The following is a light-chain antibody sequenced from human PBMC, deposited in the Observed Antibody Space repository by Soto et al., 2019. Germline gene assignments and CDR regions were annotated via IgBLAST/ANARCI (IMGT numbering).Light chain of an antibody. Sequence: DIQMTQSPTSLSASVGDRVTISCRASQGIRNYVAWYQQIPGQAPTLLLYDASTLQSGVPSRFSGSGSGTDFTLTINGLQPEDVATYSCQKYSSVPVFGPGTKVEIK. J-gene: IGKJ3*01. V-gene: IGKV1-27*01. CDR1: QGIRNY. CDR3: QKYSSVPV. CDR2: DAS.